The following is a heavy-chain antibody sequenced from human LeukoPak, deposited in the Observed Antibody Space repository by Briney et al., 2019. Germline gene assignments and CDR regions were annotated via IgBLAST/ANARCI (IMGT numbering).Heavy chain of an antibody. Sequence: GESLKISCKAYEYSFSTNWIGWVRQMPGKGLEWMGLIYPGDSQSKYSPSFQGHVTFSADTSRNTAYLQWNSLKASDTAMYYCARYNAGSLDFWGQETMIYVSS. CDR3: ARYNAGSLDF. D-gene: IGHD3-10*01. V-gene: IGHV5-51*01. J-gene: IGHJ4*02. CDR2: IYPGDSQS. CDR1: EYSFSTNW.